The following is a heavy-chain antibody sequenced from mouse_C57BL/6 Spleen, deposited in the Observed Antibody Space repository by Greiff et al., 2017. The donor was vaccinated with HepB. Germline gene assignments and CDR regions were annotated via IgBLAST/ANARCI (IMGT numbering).Heavy chain of an antibody. J-gene: IGHJ4*01. CDR1: GFTFSSYT. CDR2: ISGGGGNT. Sequence: DVQLVESGGGLVKPGGSLKLSCAASGFTFSSYTMSWVRQTPEKRLEWVATISGGGGNTYYPDSVKGRFTISRDNAKNTLYLQMSSLRSEDTALYYCARRGYDYDDAMDYWGQGTSVTVSS. V-gene: IGHV5-9*01. D-gene: IGHD2-4*01. CDR3: ARRGYDYDDAMDY.